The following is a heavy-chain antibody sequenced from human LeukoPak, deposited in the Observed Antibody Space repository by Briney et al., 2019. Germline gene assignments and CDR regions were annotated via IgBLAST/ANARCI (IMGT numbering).Heavy chain of an antibody. J-gene: IGHJ5*02. CDR1: GGSISSGDYY. Sequence: PSETLSLTCTVSGGSISSGDYYWSWIRQPPGKGLEWIGYIYYSGSTYYNPSLKSRVTISVDTSKNQFSLKLSSVTAADTAVYYCARDFISWNTDFTEYYDFWSGGEDWFDPWGQGTLVTVSS. CDR3: ARDFISWNTDFTEYYDFWSGGEDWFDP. CDR2: IYYSGST. D-gene: IGHD3-3*01. V-gene: IGHV4-30-4*01.